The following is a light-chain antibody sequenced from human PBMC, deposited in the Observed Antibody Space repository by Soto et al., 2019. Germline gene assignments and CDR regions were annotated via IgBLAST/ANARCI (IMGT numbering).Light chain of an antibody. CDR3: QQYNSDPLT. V-gene: IGKV1-5*01. J-gene: IGKJ4*01. CDR2: DAS. Sequence: DIQMTQSPSNLSASVRDKVTNTCRASQSIRSWLAWYQQKPGKAPKLLIYDASSLESGVPSRFSGSGSGTEFTLTISSLQPDDFATYYCQQYNSDPLTFGGGTKVDIK. CDR1: QSIRSW.